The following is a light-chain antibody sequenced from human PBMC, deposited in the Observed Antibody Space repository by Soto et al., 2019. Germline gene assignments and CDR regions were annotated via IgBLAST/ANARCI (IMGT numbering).Light chain of an antibody. CDR3: LQDYSYPRT. Sequence: AIQMTQSPSSLSASVVDRVTITCRASQGIRNDLGWYQQKPGTAPKLLIYAASNLESGVPSRFSGSGSGTDFTLTINSLQPEDFAIYYCLQDYSYPRTFGQGTKVEIK. CDR1: QGIRND. J-gene: IGKJ1*01. CDR2: AAS. V-gene: IGKV1-6*01.